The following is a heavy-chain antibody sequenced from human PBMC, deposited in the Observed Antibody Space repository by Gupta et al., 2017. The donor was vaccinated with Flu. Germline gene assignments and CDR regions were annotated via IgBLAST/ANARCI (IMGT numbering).Heavy chain of an antibody. D-gene: IGHD3-16*01. CDR1: GYTFTGHS. CDR3: ARDFSYSRRRPYFDV. V-gene: IGHV1-2*02. J-gene: IGHJ4*02. CDR2: VSPNSNDK. Sequence: QVQLVQSGAAVKKPGASVKVSCKASGYTFTGHSIHWVRQAPGQGLEWSGGVSPNSNDKNSEQNFQGRVTLTSDTSITTAYMELSGLTSDETAVYYCARDFSYSRRRPYFDVWGQGTLVTVSS.